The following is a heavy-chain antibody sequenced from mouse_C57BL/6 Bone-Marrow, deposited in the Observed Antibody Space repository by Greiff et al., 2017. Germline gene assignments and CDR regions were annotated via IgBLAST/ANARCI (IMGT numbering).Heavy chain of an antibody. CDR2: ISSGGSYT. Sequence: EVQLVESGGDLVKPGGSLKLSCAASGFTFSSYGMSWVRQTPDKRLEWVATISSGGSYTYYPDSVKGRFTISRDNAKNTLYLQMSSLKSEDTAMYYCARHDMDYWGQGTSGTVSS. V-gene: IGHV5-6*01. CDR3: ARHDMDY. CDR1: GFTFSSYG. J-gene: IGHJ4*01.